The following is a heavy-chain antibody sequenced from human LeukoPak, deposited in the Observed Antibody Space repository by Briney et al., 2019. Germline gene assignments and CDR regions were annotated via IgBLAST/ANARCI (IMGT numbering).Heavy chain of an antibody. CDR3: ARGHYDILTGYAAANFDY. CDR2: IWYDGSNK. V-gene: IGHV3-33*01. Sequence: GGSLRLSCAASGFTFSSYGTHWVRQAPGKGLERVAVIWYDGSNKYYADSVKGRFTISRDNSKNTLYLQMNSLRAEDTAVYYCARGHYDILTGYAAANFDYWGQGTLVTVSS. J-gene: IGHJ4*02. CDR1: GFTFSSYG. D-gene: IGHD3-9*01.